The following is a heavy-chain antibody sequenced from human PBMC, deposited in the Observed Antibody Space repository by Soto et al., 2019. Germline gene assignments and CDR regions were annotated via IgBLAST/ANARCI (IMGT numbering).Heavy chain of an antibody. CDR2: ISYSGST. Sequence: SETLSLTCTVSSDSSSSYYWSWIRQPPGKRLEWIGYISYSGSTDYNPSLKSRVTISGDTSKNQFSLKVSSVTAADTAVYYCARGTSWQLPFDYWGQGTLVTVSS. V-gene: IGHV4-59*01. CDR1: SDSSSSYY. D-gene: IGHD6-13*01. J-gene: IGHJ4*02. CDR3: ARGTSWQLPFDY.